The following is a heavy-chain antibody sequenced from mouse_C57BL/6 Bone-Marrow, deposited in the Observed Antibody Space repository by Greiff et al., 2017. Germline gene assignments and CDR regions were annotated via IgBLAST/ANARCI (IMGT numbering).Heavy chain of an antibody. CDR1: GFTFSSYA. CDR2: ISSGGDYI. V-gene: IGHV5-9-1*02. J-gene: IGHJ2*01. Sequence: EVQRVESGEGLVKPGGSLKLSCAASGFTFSSYAMSWVRQTPEKRLEWVAYISSGGDYIYYADTVKGRFTISRDNARNTLYLQMSSLKSEDTAMYYCTRDTPITTVVATGPCDYWGQGTTLTVSS. D-gene: IGHD1-1*01. CDR3: TRDTPITTVVATGPCDY.